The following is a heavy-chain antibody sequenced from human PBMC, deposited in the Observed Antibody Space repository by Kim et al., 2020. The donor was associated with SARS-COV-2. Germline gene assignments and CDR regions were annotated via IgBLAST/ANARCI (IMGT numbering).Heavy chain of an antibody. D-gene: IGHD3-9*01. CDR1: GFTFSSYS. J-gene: IGHJ1*01. CDR3: ARDRRHKAVYFNWLVSVGGEEYFQH. Sequence: GGSLRLSCAASGFTFSSYSMNWVRQAPGKGLEWVSSISSSSSYIYYADSVKGRFTISRDNAKNSLYLQMNSLRAGDTAVYYCARDRRHKAVYFNWLVSVGGEEYFQHWGQGTLVTVSS. CDR2: ISSSSSYI. V-gene: IGHV3-21*01.